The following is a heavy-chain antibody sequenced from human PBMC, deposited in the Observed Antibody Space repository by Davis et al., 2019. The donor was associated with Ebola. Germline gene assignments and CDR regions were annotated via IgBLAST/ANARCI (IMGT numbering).Heavy chain of an antibody. CDR1: GGSISSSSYY. Sequence: PSETLSLTCTVSGGSISSSSYYWGWIRQPPGKGLEWIGEINHSGRTNYNPSLKSRVTISLDTSKNQFSLKLSSVTAADTALYYCAGIRGQWLEDWGQGTLVTVSS. CDR3: AGIRGQWLED. D-gene: IGHD6-19*01. J-gene: IGHJ4*02. V-gene: IGHV4-39*01. CDR2: INHSGRT.